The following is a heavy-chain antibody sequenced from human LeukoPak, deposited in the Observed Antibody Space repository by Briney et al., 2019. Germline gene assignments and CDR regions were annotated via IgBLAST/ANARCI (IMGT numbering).Heavy chain of an antibody. D-gene: IGHD6-13*01. CDR1: GDSTSSYC. J-gene: IGHJ6*03. Sequence: SETLSLTCTVSGDSTSSYCWSWIRQPPGKGLEWIGYIYYSGSTNYNPSLKSRVTISVDTSKNQFSLKLSSVTAADTAVYYCATAEYSSSWYGGYYYYYMDVWGKGTTVTVSS. CDR3: ATAEYSSSWYGGYYYYYMDV. V-gene: IGHV4-59*01. CDR2: IYYSGST.